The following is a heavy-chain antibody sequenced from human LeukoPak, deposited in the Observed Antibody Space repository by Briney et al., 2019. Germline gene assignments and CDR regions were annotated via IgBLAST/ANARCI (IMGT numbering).Heavy chain of an antibody. CDR3: ARVHRAVAGTDWFDP. D-gene: IGHD6-19*01. J-gene: IGHJ5*02. CDR1: GYTFTSYG. CDR2: ISAYNGNT. V-gene: IGHV1-18*01. Sequence: ASVKVSCKASGYTFTSYGISWVRQAPGQGLEWMGWISAYNGNTNYAQKLQGRVTMTTDTSTSTAYMELRSLRSDDTAVYYCARVHRAVAGTDWFDPWGQGTLVTVSS.